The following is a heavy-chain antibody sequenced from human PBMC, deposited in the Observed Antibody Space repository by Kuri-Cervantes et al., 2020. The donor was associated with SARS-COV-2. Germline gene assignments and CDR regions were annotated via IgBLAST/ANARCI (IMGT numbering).Heavy chain of an antibody. V-gene: IGHV4-59*01. D-gene: IGHD4-11*01. CDR3: ARGTSNAAPPGDY. Sequence: GSLRLSCTASGGSISSYYWSWIRQPPGKGLECIGYVYYSGRTNYNPSLKSRVTISVDASKNQFSLKLSSVTAADTAVYYCARGTSNAAPPGDYWGRGTLVTVSS. CDR2: VYYSGRT. J-gene: IGHJ4*02. CDR1: GGSISSYY.